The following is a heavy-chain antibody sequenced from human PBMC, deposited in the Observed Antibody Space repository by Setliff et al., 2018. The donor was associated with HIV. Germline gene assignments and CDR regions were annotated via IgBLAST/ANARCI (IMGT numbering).Heavy chain of an antibody. Sequence: PSETLSLTCTVSGGSISSYYWNWIRQPPGKGLEWIGYIYYSGVTNYNPSLKSRVTISLDTSKNQFSLKLTSVTAADTAVYCASLDGSESPYIYYYYMDVWGEGTAVTVSS. J-gene: IGHJ6*03. V-gene: IGHV4-59*01. CDR2: IYYSGVT. D-gene: IGHD3-10*01. CDR3: SLDGSESPYIYYYYMDV. CDR1: GGSISSYY.